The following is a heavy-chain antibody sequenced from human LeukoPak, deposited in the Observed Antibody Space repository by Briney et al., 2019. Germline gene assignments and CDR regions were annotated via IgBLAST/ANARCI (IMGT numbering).Heavy chain of an antibody. J-gene: IGHJ4*02. Sequence: SETLSLTCTVSGGSISSSSYYWGWIRQPPGKGLEWIGSIYYSGSTYYNPSLKSRVTISVDTSKNQFSLKLSSVTAADTAVYYCATPGTETDYWGQGTLVTVSS. CDR2: IYYSGST. D-gene: IGHD3-10*01. CDR1: GGSISSSSYY. CDR3: ATPGTETDY. V-gene: IGHV4-39*01.